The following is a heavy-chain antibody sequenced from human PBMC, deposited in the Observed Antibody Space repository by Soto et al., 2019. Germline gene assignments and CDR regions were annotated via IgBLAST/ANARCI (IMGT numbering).Heavy chain of an antibody. CDR1: GFTFSSYA. V-gene: IGHV3-23*01. J-gene: IGHJ4*02. Sequence: GGSLRLSCAASGFTFSSYAMSWVRQAPGKGPQWVSGISGSGGSTYYADSVKGRFTISRDNSKNTLYLQINSLGAEDTAIYHCAKSTSGSGSYYSAADYWGQGTLVTVSS. CDR3: AKSTSGSGSYYSAADY. D-gene: IGHD3-10*01. CDR2: ISGSGGST.